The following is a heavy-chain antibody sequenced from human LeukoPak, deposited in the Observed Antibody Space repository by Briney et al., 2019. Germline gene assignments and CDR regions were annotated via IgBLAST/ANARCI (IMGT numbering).Heavy chain of an antibody. J-gene: IGHJ1*01. V-gene: IGHV3-23*01. CDR1: GFTFSSYA. Sequence: GGSLRLSCAASGFTFSSYAMSWVRHAPGKGLEWVSAISGSGGSTYYADSVKGRFTISRDNSKNTLYLQMNSLRAEDTAVYYCAKDRSGSTAEYFQQWGQGTLVTVSS. D-gene: IGHD3-10*01. CDR3: AKDRSGSTAEYFQQ. CDR2: ISGSGGST.